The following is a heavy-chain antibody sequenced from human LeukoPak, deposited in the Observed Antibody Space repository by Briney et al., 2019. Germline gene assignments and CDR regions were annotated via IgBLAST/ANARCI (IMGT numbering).Heavy chain of an antibody. Sequence: GGSLRLSCAASGFTFSSYSMNWVRQAPGKGLEWVSSISSSSSYIYYADSVKGRFTISRDNAKNSLYLQMNGLRAEDMALYYCAKAGSYSSPYYFDYWGQGTLVTVSS. D-gene: IGHD6-6*01. CDR2: ISSSSSYI. CDR1: GFTFSSYS. CDR3: AKAGSYSSPYYFDY. V-gene: IGHV3-21*04. J-gene: IGHJ4*02.